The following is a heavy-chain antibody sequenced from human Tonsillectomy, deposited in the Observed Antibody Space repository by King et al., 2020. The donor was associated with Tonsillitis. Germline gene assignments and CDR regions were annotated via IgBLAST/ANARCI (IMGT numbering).Heavy chain of an antibody. D-gene: IGHD1-7*01. CDR2: ISGSGGSI. CDR3: AKWRGMELASYYIDH. Sequence: VQLVESGGGLVQPGGSLRLSCAASGFTFSSYAMSWVRQAPGKGLEWVSSISGSGGSIYYADSVKGRFTISRDNSKNTLYLQMNSLRADDTAVYYCAKWRGMELASYYIDHWGQGTLVTVSS. CDR1: GFTFSSYA. J-gene: IGHJ4*02. V-gene: IGHV3-23*04.